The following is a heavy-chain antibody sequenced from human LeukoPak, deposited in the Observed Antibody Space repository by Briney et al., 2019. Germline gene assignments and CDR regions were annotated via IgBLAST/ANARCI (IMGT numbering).Heavy chain of an antibody. D-gene: IGHD6-19*01. CDR1: GFTFSSYT. V-gene: IGHV3-21*01. CDR3: ASLPWLVRWVYY. CDR2: ISSSSTYI. J-gene: IGHJ4*02. Sequence: GGSLRLSCVASGFTFSSYTMNWVRQAPGKGLEWVSSISSSSTYIYYADSLKGRFTISRDNAKNSLYLQKNSLSAEDTAVYYCASLPWLVRWVYYWGQGTLVTVSS.